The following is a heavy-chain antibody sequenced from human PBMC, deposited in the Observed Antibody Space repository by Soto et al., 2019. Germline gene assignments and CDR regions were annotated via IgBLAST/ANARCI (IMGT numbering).Heavy chain of an antibody. V-gene: IGHV1-18*01. D-gene: IGHD5-12*01. CDR1: AYTFTNFG. CDR2: ISAYNGNT. J-gene: IGHJ4*02. CDR3: ARGVTTIDY. Sequence: QVQLVQSGAEVKKPGASVEVSCKASAYTFTNFGITWVRQAPGQGLEWMGWISAYNGNTNYAQKFQGRVTMTTDTSTSTAYMEVRSLSFDDTAVYYCARGVTTIDYWGQGTLVTVSS.